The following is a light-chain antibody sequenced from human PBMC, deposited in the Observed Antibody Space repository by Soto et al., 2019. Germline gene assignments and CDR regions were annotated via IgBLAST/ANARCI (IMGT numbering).Light chain of an antibody. CDR1: QSVSSSY. CDR3: PQYGISTGT. CDR2: GAS. V-gene: IGKV3-20*01. Sequence: EIVLTQSPGTLSLSPGERATLSCRASQSVSSSYLAWYQQKPGQAPRLLIYGASSRATGIPDRFSGSGSGTDFALTIGRLEPEDLAWYCCPQYGISTGTFGRGTKVAIK. J-gene: IGKJ1*01.